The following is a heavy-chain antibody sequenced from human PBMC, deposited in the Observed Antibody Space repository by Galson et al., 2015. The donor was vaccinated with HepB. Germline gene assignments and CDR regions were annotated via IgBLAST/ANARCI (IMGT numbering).Heavy chain of an antibody. CDR3: ARAGYSSGWDF. CDR1: GYTFTTYG. D-gene: IGHD6-19*01. J-gene: IGHJ4*02. Sequence: SVKVSCKASGYTFTTYGITWVRQAPRQGLEWMGRISPYNGNTNYAQTLQGRVTMTTDTSTSTAYMELRSLTSDDTAVYYCARAGYSSGWDFWGQGTLVTVSS. V-gene: IGHV1-18*01. CDR2: ISPYNGNT.